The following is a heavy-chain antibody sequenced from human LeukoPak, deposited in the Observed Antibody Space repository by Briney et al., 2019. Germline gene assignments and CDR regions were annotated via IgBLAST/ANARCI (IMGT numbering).Heavy chain of an antibody. CDR1: GFTLSSYA. D-gene: IGHD6-13*01. V-gene: IGHV3-23*01. CDR2: ITVNGIST. Sequence: GGSLRLSCAASGFTLSSYAMSWVRQAPGKGLEWVSAITVNGISTYYADSVKGRFTISRDNSKNTLYLQMNSLRAEDTAVYYCANPRDSSTWYTFDYWGQGTLVTVSS. J-gene: IGHJ4*02. CDR3: ANPRDSSTWYTFDY.